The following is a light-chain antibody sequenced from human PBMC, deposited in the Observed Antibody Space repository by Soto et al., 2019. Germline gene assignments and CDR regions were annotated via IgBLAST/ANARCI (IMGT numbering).Light chain of an antibody. CDR2: DVS. CDR1: QSITTW. CDR3: QHYKMYSPWT. J-gene: IGKJ1*01. Sequence: DIQMTQSPSTVSAYVGDSVTITCRASQSITTWLAWYQQRQGKAPKLLIYDVSILQSGVPSRFSGSGSGTEFTLTISSLQPDDFATYYCQHYKMYSPWTVGQGTKVDSK. V-gene: IGKV1-5*01.